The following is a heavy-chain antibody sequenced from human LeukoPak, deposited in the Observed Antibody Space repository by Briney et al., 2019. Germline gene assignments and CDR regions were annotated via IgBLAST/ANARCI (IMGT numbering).Heavy chain of an antibody. J-gene: IGHJ4*02. CDR3: ARDRVGAMDFDY. Sequence: PSETLSLTCSVSGGSISSYHWSWIRQPAGKGLEWIGRIYSSGSTNYNPSLKSRVTISGDKSKNQLSLKLSSVTAAHTAVYYCARDRVGAMDFDYWGQGTLVTVSS. V-gene: IGHV4-4*07. CDR2: IYSSGST. CDR1: GGSISSYH. D-gene: IGHD1-26*01.